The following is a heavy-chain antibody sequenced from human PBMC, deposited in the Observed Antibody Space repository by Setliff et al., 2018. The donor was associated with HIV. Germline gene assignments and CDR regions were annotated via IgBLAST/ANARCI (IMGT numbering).Heavy chain of an antibody. Sequence: ASVKVSCKASGYSFTSYAMNWVRQAPGQGLEWMGWINTDTGNPTYAQGFTGRFVFSLDTSAKIAYMELSSLTSEDTAVYYCATDPTSRAYGSGSFGWLDPWGQGTLVTVSS. CDR2: INTDTGNP. J-gene: IGHJ5*02. V-gene: IGHV7-4-1*04. CDR3: ATDPTSRAYGSGSFGWLDP. CDR1: GYSFTSYA. D-gene: IGHD3-10*01.